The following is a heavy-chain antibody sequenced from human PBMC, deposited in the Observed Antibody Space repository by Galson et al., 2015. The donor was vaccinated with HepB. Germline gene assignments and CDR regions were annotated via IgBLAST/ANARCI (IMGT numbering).Heavy chain of an antibody. Sequence: SLRLSCAASGFTFNTAWMSWVRQAPGKGLEWVAQIKSITDGGTTDYAAPVKGRFTISRDNSKNTLYLQMNSLRAEDTAVYYCARDRGSFTMVRGRFDYWGQGTLVTVSS. CDR3: ARDRGSFTMVRGRFDY. V-gene: IGHV3-15*01. CDR1: GFTFNTAW. J-gene: IGHJ4*02. D-gene: IGHD3-10*01. CDR2: IKSITDGGTT.